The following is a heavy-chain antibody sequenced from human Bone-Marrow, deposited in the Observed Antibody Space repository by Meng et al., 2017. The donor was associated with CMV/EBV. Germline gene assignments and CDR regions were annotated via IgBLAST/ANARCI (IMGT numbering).Heavy chain of an antibody. V-gene: IGHV1-69*05. CDR1: GGTFSSYA. Sequence: SVKVSCKASGGTFSSYAISWVRQAPGQGLEWMGGIIPIFGTANYAQKFQGRVAITTDESTSTAYMELSSLRSEDTAVYYCASLYCSSTSCYRVARGWFDPWGQGTLVNVSS. CDR3: ASLYCSSTSCYRVARGWFDP. CDR2: IIPIFGTA. D-gene: IGHD2-2*02. J-gene: IGHJ5*02.